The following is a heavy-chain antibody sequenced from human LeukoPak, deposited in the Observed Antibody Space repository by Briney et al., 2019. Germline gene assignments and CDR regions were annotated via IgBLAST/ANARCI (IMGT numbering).Heavy chain of an antibody. CDR1: GFTFSSYA. V-gene: IGHV3-23*01. Sequence: GGSLRLPCAASGFTFSSYAMSWVRQAPGKGLEWVSAISGGGASGGRTYYADAVKGRFTISRDNSKNTLYLQMNSLRAEGTAVYYCAKGLQWELPCDYWGQGTLVTVSS. J-gene: IGHJ4*02. CDR2: ISGGGASGGRT. CDR3: AKGLQWELPCDY. D-gene: IGHD1-26*01.